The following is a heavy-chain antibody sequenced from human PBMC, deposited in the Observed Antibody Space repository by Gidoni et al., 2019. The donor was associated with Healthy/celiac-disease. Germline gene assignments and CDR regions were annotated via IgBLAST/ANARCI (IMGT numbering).Heavy chain of an antibody. Sequence: QVQLQQLGAGLLKPSETLSLTCAVYGGSFSGYYWSWIRQPPGKGLEWIGEINHSGSTNYNPSLKSRVTISVDTSKNQFSLKLSSVTAADTAVYYCATGPGGGFDYWGQGTLVTVSS. V-gene: IGHV4-34*01. CDR1: GGSFSGYY. J-gene: IGHJ4*02. D-gene: IGHD3-10*01. CDR3: ATGPGGGFDY. CDR2: INHSGST.